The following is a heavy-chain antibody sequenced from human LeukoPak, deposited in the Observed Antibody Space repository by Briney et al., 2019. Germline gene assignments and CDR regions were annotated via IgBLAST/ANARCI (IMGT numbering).Heavy chain of an antibody. CDR1: GYTFSSYG. CDR2: ISGYNGNT. V-gene: IGHV1-18*01. CDR3: ARHQHTIMIVVVISYFDY. D-gene: IGHD3-22*01. Sequence: ASVKVSCKASGYTFSSYGISWVRQAPGQGLEWMGWISGYNGNTNYAQKLQGRVTMTTDTSTNTAYMELRSLRSDDTAVYYCARHQHTIMIVVVISYFDYWGRGTLVTVSS. J-gene: IGHJ4*02.